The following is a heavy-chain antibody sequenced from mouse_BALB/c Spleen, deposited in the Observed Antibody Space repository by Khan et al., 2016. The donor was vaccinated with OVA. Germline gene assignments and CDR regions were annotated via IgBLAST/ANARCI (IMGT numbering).Heavy chain of an antibody. J-gene: IGHJ4*01. CDR3: ARQPGYYEGSAMDF. V-gene: IGHV5-6*01. CDR1: GFTFSSYG. Sequence: EVELVESGGDLVKPGGSLKLSCAASGFTFSSYGMSWVRQTPDKRLEWVAAISSGGTYTYSPDSLKARFTISRDNAKNTLSLQMSSLKSEDTAIYSGARQPGYYEGSAMDFWGQGTSVTVSS. D-gene: IGHD2-3*01. CDR2: ISSGGTYT.